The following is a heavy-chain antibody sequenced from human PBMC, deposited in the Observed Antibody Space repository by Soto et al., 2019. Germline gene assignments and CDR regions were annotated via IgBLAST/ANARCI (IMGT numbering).Heavy chain of an antibody. Sequence: PGGSLRLSCAASGFTFSSYAMSWVRQAPWKGLEWVSAISGSGGSTYYADSVKGRFTISRDNSKNTLYLQMNSLRAEDTAVYYCAKVGGPKIYDSSGYYYFDYWGQGTLVTVSS. CDR1: GFTFSSYA. CDR2: ISGSGGST. J-gene: IGHJ4*02. D-gene: IGHD3-22*01. CDR3: AKVGGPKIYDSSGYYYFDY. V-gene: IGHV3-23*01.